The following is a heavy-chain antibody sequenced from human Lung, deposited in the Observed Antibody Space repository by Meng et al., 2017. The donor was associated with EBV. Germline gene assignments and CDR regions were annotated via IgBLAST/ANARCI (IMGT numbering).Heavy chain of an antibody. CDR3: AREYSSSSGLPGP. D-gene: IGHD6-6*01. CDR2: IYDSGST. J-gene: IGHJ5*02. Sequence: GRLKDAVPRPVKPSPTLAFTCTVSGGSIRFGDYYWTWIRQPPGKGLEWIGYIYDSGSTSYNPSLMSRVTISVDTSRNQFSLKLTSVTAADTAVYYCAREYSSSSGLPGPWGQGTLVTVSS. V-gene: IGHV4-30-4*08. CDR1: GGSIRFGDYY.